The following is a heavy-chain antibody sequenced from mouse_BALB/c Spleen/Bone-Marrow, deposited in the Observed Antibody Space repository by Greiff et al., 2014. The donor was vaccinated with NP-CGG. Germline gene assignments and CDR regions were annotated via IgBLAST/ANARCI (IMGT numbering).Heavy chain of an antibody. CDR1: GFTFSSFG. Sequence: EVHLVESGGGLVQPGGSRKLSCAASGFTFSSFGMHWVRQAPEKGLEWVAYISNGSSTIYYADTAKGRFTISRDNPKNTLFLQMTSLRSEDTAMYYCARKGAMITHYYAMDYWGQGTSVTVSS. D-gene: IGHD2-4*01. J-gene: IGHJ4*01. V-gene: IGHV5-17*02. CDR3: ARKGAMITHYYAMDY. CDR2: ISNGSSTI.